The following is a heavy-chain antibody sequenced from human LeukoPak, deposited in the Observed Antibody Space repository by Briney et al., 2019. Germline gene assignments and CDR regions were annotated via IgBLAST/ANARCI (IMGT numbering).Heavy chain of an antibody. J-gene: IGHJ3*02. Sequence: SETPSLTCTVSGGSISSSSYYWGWIRQPPGKGLEWIGSIYYSGSTYYNPSLKSRVTISVDTSKNQFSLKLSSVTAADTAVYYCARAGEQWLGGPPDAFDIWGQGTMVTVSS. CDR3: ARAGEQWLGGPPDAFDI. V-gene: IGHV4-39*07. CDR1: GGSISSSSYY. CDR2: IYYSGST. D-gene: IGHD6-19*01.